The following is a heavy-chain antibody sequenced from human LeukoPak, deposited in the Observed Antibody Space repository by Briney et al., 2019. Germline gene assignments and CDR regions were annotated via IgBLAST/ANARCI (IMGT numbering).Heavy chain of an antibody. CDR1: GFSFSVCA. CDR3: VRGVTIYDSSGYFDY. V-gene: IGHV3-30-3*01. Sequence: RGVSLRLSCAASGFSFSVCAMHWVRQAPGKGLEWVATISYDGNNKHYTDSVEGRFTISRDNSKNTLYLQMNTLRVEDTAMYYCVRGVTIYDSSGYFDYWGQGTLVTVSS. J-gene: IGHJ4*02. D-gene: IGHD3-22*01. CDR2: ISYDGNNK.